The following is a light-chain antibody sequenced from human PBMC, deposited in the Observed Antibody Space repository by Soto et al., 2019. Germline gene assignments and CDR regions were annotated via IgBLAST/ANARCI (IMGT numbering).Light chain of an antibody. Sequence: QSALTQPPSASGSPGQSVTISCTATSSDVGGYNYVSWYQQHPGKAPKLMISEVSKRPSGVPDRFSGSKSGNTASLTVSGLQAEDEAEYYCSSFSGNNNLVFGGGTKVTV. CDR1: SSDVGGYNY. V-gene: IGLV2-8*01. J-gene: IGLJ2*01. CDR2: EVS. CDR3: SSFSGNNNLV.